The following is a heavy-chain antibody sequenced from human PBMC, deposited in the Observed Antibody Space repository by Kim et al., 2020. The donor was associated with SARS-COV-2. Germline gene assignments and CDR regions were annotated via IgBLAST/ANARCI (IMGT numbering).Heavy chain of an antibody. D-gene: IGHD2-21*02. V-gene: IGHV1-69*13. Sequence: SVKVSCKVSGGTFSSSAITWVRQAPGHGLEWMGGIIPFYGAATYAQDFQGRVTISADVSTTTAYMELRSLRPDDTAVYFCARGPATTVVTQPFDFWGQGTLVTVSS. CDR1: GGTFSSSA. CDR2: IIPFYGAA. CDR3: ARGPATTVVTQPFDF. J-gene: IGHJ4*02.